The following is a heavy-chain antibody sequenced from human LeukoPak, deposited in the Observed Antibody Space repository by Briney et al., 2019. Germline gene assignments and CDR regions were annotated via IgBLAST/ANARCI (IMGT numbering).Heavy chain of an antibody. CDR1: GFTFSSYA. J-gene: IGHJ6*02. CDR2: ISYDRSNK. CDR3: ARDRSYGDPYYYYGMDV. V-gene: IGHV3-30-3*01. Sequence: GGSLRLSCAASGFTFSSYAMHWVRQAPGKGLEWVAVISYDRSNKYYADSVKGRFTISRDNSKNTLYLQMNSLRAEDTAVYYCARDRSYGDPYYYYGMDVWGQGTTVTVSS. D-gene: IGHD4-17*01.